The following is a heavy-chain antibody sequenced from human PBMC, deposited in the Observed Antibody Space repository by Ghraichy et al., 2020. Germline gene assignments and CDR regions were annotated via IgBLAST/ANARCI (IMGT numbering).Heavy chain of an antibody. Sequence: SETLSLTCTVSGGSISSYYWSWIRQPPGKGLEWIGYIYYSGSTNYNPSLKSRVTISVDTSKNQFSLKLSSVTAADTAVYYCAGEGGDYVNWYFDLWGRGTLVTVSS. D-gene: IGHD4-17*01. CDR1: GGSISSYY. CDR3: AGEGGDYVNWYFDL. CDR2: IYYSGST. V-gene: IGHV4-59*01. J-gene: IGHJ2*01.